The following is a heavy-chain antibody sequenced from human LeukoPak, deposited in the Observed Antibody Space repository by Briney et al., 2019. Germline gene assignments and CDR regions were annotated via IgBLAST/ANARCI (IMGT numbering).Heavy chain of an antibody. D-gene: IGHD6-13*01. Sequence: GGSLRLSCAASGFTLSSYGMHWVRQAPGRGLEWVAVISYDGSNKYYADSVKGRFTISRDNSKNTLYMQMNSLRAEDTAVSYCAKDPGEQQLVDLEYYFDYWGQGTLVTVSS. J-gene: IGHJ4*02. CDR2: ISYDGSNK. V-gene: IGHV3-30*18. CDR3: AKDPGEQQLVDLEYYFDY. CDR1: GFTLSSYG.